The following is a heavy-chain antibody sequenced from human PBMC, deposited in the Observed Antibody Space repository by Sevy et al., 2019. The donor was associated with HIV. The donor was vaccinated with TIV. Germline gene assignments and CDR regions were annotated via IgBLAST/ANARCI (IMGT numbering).Heavy chain of an antibody. J-gene: IGHJ3*01. V-gene: IGHV3-33*03. Sequence: GGSLRLSCAASGFTFNNYGMHWVRQAPGKGLEWVAVIWNDQINKHYADSVKGRFTISRDNSKNTLYLQMNSLRAEDTAVYYCASLPNNYYDTSVSSGDDAFDLWGRGTMVTVSS. CDR1: GFTFNNYG. D-gene: IGHD3-22*01. CDR3: ASLPNNYYDTSVSSGDDAFDL. CDR2: IWNDQINK.